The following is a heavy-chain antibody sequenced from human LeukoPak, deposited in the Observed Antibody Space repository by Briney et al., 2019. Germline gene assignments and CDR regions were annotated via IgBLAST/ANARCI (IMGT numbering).Heavy chain of an antibody. CDR1: GYTFTSYY. CDR2: INPSGGST. CDR3: ATGDYGNYYYYYMDV. V-gene: IGHV1-46*01. Sequence: ASVKDSCKACGYTFTSYYIHWVRQAPGQGLEWMGIINPSGGSTSYAQKFQGRVTMTRDMSTSTVYMQLSSLRSEDTAVYYCATGDYGNYYYYYMDVWGKGTTVTVSS. J-gene: IGHJ6*03. D-gene: IGHD4-17*01.